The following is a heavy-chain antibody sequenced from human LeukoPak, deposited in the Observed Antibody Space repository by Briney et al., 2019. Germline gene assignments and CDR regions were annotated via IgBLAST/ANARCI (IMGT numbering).Heavy chain of an antibody. CDR2: INHSGST. D-gene: IGHD3-10*01. CDR3: ASGYLVQGYNWFDP. J-gene: IGHJ5*02. Sequence: SETLSLTCAVYGGSFSGYYWSWIRQPPGKGLEWIGEINHSGSTNYNPSLKSRVTISVDTSKNQFSLKLSSVTAADTAVYYCASGYLVQGYNWFDPWGQGTLVTVSS. CDR1: GGSFSGYY. V-gene: IGHV4-34*01.